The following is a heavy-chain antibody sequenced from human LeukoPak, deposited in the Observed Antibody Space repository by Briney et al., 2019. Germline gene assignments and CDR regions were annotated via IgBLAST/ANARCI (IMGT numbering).Heavy chain of an antibody. Sequence: SETLSLTCAVYGGPFSGYYWSWIRQPPGKGLEWIGEINHSGSTNYNPSLKSRVTISVDTSKNQFSLKLSSVTAADTAVYYCARGVEQWLLYGMDVWGQGTTATVSS. CDR1: GGPFSGYY. D-gene: IGHD6-19*01. CDR2: INHSGST. J-gene: IGHJ6*02. CDR3: ARGVEQWLLYGMDV. V-gene: IGHV4-34*01.